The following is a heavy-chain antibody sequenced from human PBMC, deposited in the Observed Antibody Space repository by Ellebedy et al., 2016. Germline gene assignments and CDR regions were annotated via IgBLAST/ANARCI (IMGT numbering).Heavy chain of an antibody. CDR1: GYTFTSYD. CDR3: ARYYDSLGGTHYYMDV. J-gene: IGHJ6*03. V-gene: IGHV1-8*01. Sequence: ASVKVSXXASGYTFTSYDINWVRQVTGQGLEWMGWMNPNSGNTGYAQKFQGRVTMTRNTSISTAYMELSSLRSEDTAVYYCARYYDSLGGTHYYMDVWGKGTTVTVSS. D-gene: IGHD3-3*01. CDR2: MNPNSGNT.